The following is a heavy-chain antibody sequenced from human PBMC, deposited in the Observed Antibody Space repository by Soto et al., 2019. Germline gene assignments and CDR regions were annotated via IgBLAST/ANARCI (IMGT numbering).Heavy chain of an antibody. CDR3: AKDPEVVVTAPDY. Sequence: GGSLRLSCAASGFTFNRYAMNWVRQAAGKGLEWVSGISGSGATTYYADSVKGRFTISRDNSKNTLYLQMNSLGARDTAVYYCAKDPEVVVTAPDYWGQGTLVTVSS. V-gene: IGHV3-23*01. CDR1: GFTFNRYA. J-gene: IGHJ4*02. D-gene: IGHD2-21*02. CDR2: ISGSGATT.